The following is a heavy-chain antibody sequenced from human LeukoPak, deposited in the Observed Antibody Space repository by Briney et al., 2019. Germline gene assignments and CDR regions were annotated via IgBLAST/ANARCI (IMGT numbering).Heavy chain of an antibody. J-gene: IGHJ5*02. CDR3: AREDIGLYYDILTGYNWFDP. V-gene: IGHV3-74*01. D-gene: IGHD3-9*01. Sequence: GGSLRLSCAASGFTFSSYEMNWVRQAPGKGLVWVSRINSDGSSTSYADSVKGRFTISRDNAKNTLYLQMNSLRAEDTAVYYCAREDIGLYYDILTGYNWFDPWGQGTLVTVSS. CDR2: INSDGSST. CDR1: GFTFSSYE.